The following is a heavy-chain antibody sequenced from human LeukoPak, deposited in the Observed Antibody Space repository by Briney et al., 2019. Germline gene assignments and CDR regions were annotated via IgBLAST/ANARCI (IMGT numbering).Heavy chain of an antibody. D-gene: IGHD2-2*01. J-gene: IGHJ6*03. CDR3: AENIVVVPAAIDGYYYYYMDV. CDR2: SIPIFGTA. CDR1: GYTFTGYY. Sequence: SVKVSCKASGYTFTGYYMHWVRQAPGQGLEWMGGSIPIFGTANYAQKFQGRVTITADESTSTAYMDLSSLRSEDTAVYYCAENIVVVPAAIDGYYYYYMDVWGKGTTVTVSS. V-gene: IGHV1-69*13.